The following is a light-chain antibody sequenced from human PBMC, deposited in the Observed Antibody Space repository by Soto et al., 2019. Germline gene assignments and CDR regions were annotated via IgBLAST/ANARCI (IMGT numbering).Light chain of an antibody. Sequence: GMSQSAAALSGFQGERASLSCRASQSVSSNLAWYQQKPDQAPRLLIYGASTRATDIPARFSGSGSGTEFTLTISSLESEDFAVYYCPQYGSSPRAFGQGTKVDIK. CDR3: PQYGSSPRA. CDR1: QSVSSN. V-gene: IGKV3-15*01. CDR2: GAS. J-gene: IGKJ1*01.